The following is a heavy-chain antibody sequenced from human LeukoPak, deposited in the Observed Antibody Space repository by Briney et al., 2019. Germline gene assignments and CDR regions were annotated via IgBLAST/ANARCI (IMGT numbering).Heavy chain of an antibody. J-gene: IGHJ6*04. V-gene: IGHV1-69*06. CDR2: IIPIFGTT. CDR1: GGTFSSYA. Sequence: SVKVSRKASGGTFSSYAISWVRQAPGQGLEWMGGIIPIFGTTNYAQKFQGRVTITADKSTSTAYMELSSLRSEDTAVYYCARDYYGSGRDFTYYYYGMDVWGKGTTVTVSS. D-gene: IGHD3-10*01. CDR3: ARDYYGSGRDFTYYYYGMDV.